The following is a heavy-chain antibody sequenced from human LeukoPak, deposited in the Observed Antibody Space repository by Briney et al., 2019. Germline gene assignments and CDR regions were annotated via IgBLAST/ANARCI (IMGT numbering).Heavy chain of an antibody. V-gene: IGHV3-48*02. Sequence: GGSLRLYCAASGFTFSAYSMNWVRQAPGKGLEWVTYISSASRTINYADSVKGRFTVSRDNAKNSLYLQMSSLRDEDTAVYYCAREVIGGHRSFDYWGQGTLVTVPS. D-gene: IGHD3-10*01. CDR3: AREVIGGHRSFDY. J-gene: IGHJ4*02. CDR1: GFTFSAYS. CDR2: ISSASRTI.